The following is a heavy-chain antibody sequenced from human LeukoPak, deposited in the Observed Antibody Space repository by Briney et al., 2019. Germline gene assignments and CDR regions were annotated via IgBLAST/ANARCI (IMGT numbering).Heavy chain of an antibody. Sequence: ASVKVSCKASGYTFTSYDINWVRQAPGQGLEWMGWITAYNGNTNYEQKLQGRLSMTTDTSTSTAYMELRSLRSDDTAVYYCARGGATTTIDYWGQGTLVTVSS. CDR1: GYTFTSYD. D-gene: IGHD5-12*01. J-gene: IGHJ4*02. V-gene: IGHV1-18*01. CDR2: ITAYNGNT. CDR3: ARGGATTTIDY.